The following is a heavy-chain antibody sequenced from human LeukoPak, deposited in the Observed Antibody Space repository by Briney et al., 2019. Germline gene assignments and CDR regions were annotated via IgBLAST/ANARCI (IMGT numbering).Heavy chain of an antibody. CDR3: AKAYSSSWYYFDY. J-gene: IGHJ4*02. CDR1: GFTISSIH. CDR2: TYTGGNS. V-gene: IGHV3-53*01. D-gene: IGHD6-13*01. Sequence: GGSLRLSCAASGFTISSIHMVWVRQAPGKGLEWVSVTYTGGNSYYADSVKGRFIISRDISKNTLYLQMNSLRAEDTAVYYCAKAYSSSWYYFDYWGQGTLVTVSS.